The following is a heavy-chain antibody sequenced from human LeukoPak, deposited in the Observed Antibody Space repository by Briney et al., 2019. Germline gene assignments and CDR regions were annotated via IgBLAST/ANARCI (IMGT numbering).Heavy chain of an antibody. CDR3: ARGRRYSGSYPRRICFDP. CDR1: GGSFNGYY. CDR2: INHSGST. D-gene: IGHD6-13*01. J-gene: IGHJ5*02. V-gene: IGHV4-34*01. Sequence: SETLSLTCAVYGGSFNGYYWSWSRQPPGKGLELVEEINHSGSTNYKPSLNSRVTISVDTSKSQFSLKLSSVTAADTAVYYCARGRRYSGSYPRRICFDPWGQGTLVTVSS.